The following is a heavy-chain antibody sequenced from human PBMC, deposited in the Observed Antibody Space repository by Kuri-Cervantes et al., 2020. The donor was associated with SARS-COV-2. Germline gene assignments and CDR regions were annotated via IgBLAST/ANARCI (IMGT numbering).Heavy chain of an antibody. D-gene: IGHD3-22*01. V-gene: IGHV1-69*04. Sequence: SVKVSCKASGGTFSSYAISWVRQAPGQGLEWMGRIIPIFGIANYAQKFQGRVTITADKSTSTAYMELSSLRSEDTAVYYCARVWYYYDSSGPPWYYYYDMDVWGQGTTVTVSS. CDR2: IIPIFGIA. CDR3: ARVWYYYDSSGPPWYYYYDMDV. CDR1: GGTFSSYA. J-gene: IGHJ6*02.